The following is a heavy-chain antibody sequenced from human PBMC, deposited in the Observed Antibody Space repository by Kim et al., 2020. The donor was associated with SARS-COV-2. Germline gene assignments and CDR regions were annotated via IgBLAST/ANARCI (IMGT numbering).Heavy chain of an antibody. V-gene: IGHV3-15*01. D-gene: IGHD1-26*01. Sequence: GGSLRLSCAASGFSFSDAWMSWSRQAPGKGLEWVGHIKSESSGGTADYAAPVKGRFTISRDDSKNTLFLQMNSLKAEDTAVYYCTTGSLKGMVLTHAEDYWGQGTLVTVSS. CDR3: TTGSLKGMVLTHAEDY. CDR1: GFSFSDAW. CDR2: IKSESSGGTA. J-gene: IGHJ4*02.